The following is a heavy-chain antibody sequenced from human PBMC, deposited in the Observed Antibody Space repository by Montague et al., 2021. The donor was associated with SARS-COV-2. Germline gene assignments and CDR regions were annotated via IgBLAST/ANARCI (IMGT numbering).Heavy chain of an antibody. CDR1: GDSFNSPKYY. V-gene: IGHV4-39*01. D-gene: IGHD3-10*01. Sequence: SETLSLTCTVSGDSFNSPKYYCAWIRQPPGKGLEWIGSSYYSGTTYDNPSLRSQVTMSVDTPKTQFSLKMNSVTAADTAVYYCARGSYGSGSYHAFDIWSQGTVVAVSS. J-gene: IGHJ3*02. CDR2: SYYSGTT. CDR3: ARGSYGSGSYHAFDI.